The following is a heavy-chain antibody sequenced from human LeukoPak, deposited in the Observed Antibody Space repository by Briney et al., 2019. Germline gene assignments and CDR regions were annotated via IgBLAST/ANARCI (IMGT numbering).Heavy chain of an antibody. J-gene: IGHJ3*02. CDR2: IQHDATST. Sequence: GGSLRLSCVASGPNFGSYAVHWVRQAPGKGLEWVAFIQHDATSTFYRDSVQGRFTISRDNYKNTAYLQMNSLRTEDTAVYYCAKRRFMTMVIISSAAFDIWGQGTMVTVSS. CDR3: AKRRFMTMVIISSAAFDI. CDR1: GPNFGSYA. V-gene: IGHV3-30*02. D-gene: IGHD4/OR15-4a*01.